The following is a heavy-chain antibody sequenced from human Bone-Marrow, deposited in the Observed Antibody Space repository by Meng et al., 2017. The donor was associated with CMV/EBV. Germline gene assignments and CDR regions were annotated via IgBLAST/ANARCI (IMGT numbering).Heavy chain of an antibody. Sequence: SETLSLTCTVSGDAISSYWWGWIRQPPGKGLEWIGHFYYRGSTDYNPSLKSRVTMSADTSKFQFSLKLASLTAADTAVYYCARVGYGYNSWYFGYWGQGMLVTVYS. V-gene: IGHV4-59*01. CDR3: ARVGYGYNSWYFGY. D-gene: IGHD5-24*01. CDR1: GDAISSYW. J-gene: IGHJ4*02. CDR2: FYYRGST.